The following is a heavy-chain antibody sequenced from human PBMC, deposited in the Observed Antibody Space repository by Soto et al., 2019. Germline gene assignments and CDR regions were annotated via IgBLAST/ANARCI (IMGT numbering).Heavy chain of an antibody. V-gene: IGHV5-51*01. J-gene: IGHJ5*02. CDR1: GYKFATYW. Sequence: GESLKISCRGSGYKFATYWIAWVRQMPGRGLEWMGIIYPGDSETIYSSSFRGHVTISADKSLNTAYLQWDSLTASDSAIHYCARGFTGSAGRFDPWGQGTAVTVSS. CDR3: ARGFTGSAGRFDP. D-gene: IGHD6-25*01. CDR2: IYPGDSET.